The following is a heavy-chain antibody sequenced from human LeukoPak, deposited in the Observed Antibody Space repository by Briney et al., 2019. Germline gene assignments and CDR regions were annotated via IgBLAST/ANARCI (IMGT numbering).Heavy chain of an antibody. CDR1: GGSISSYY. J-gene: IGHJ4*02. D-gene: IGHD1-20*01. CDR3: ARVRDNWNDRAPFDY. Sequence: SETLSLTCTVSGGSISSYYWSWFRQPPGKGLEWIGYIYYSGSTNYNPSLKSRVTISVDTSKNQFSLKLSSVTAADTAVYYCARVRDNWNDRAPFDYWGQGTLVTVSS. CDR2: IYYSGST. V-gene: IGHV4-59*01.